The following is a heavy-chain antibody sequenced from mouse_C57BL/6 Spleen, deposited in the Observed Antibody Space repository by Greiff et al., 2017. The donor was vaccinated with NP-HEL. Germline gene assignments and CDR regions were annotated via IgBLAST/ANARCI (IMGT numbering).Heavy chain of an antibody. V-gene: IGHV1-7*01. J-gene: IGHJ1*03. CDR3: ALTTGVASGYFDV. CDR1: GYTFTSYW. CDR2: INPSSGYT. Sequence: VQLQQSGAELAKPGASVKLSCKASGYTFTSYWMHWVKQRPGQGLEWIGYINPSSGYTKYNQKFKDKATLTADKSSSTAYMQLSSLTYEDSAVYYCALTTGVASGYFDVWGTGTTVTVSS. D-gene: IGHD1-1*01.